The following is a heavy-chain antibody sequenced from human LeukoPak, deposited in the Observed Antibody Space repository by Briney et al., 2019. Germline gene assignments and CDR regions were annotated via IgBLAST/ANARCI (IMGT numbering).Heavy chain of an antibody. CDR2: INPSGGST. CDR1: GYTFTSYY. J-gene: IGHJ4*02. V-gene: IGHV1-46*01. Sequence: ASVKVSCKASGYTFTSYYMHWVRQAPGQGLEWMGIINPSGGSTSYAQKFQGRVTMTRDMSTSTVYMELSSLRSEDTAVYYCARGHYYILTDYENDFNYWGQGTLVTVSS. CDR3: ARGHYYILTDYENDFNY. D-gene: IGHD3-9*01.